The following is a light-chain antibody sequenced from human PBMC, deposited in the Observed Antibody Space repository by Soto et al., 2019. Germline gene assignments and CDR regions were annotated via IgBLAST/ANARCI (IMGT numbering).Light chain of an antibody. CDR3: QHYNSWPPLT. CDR2: GAS. Sequence: EVVMTQTPAILSVSPGERATLSCRASQSVSTNLAWYQQKPGQAPRLLIYGASTRATGIPPRCSGSGSGAKFTLTISSLLSEDVAVYYCQHYNSWPPLTFGQGTKVEIK. V-gene: IGKV3-15*01. CDR1: QSVSTN. J-gene: IGKJ1*01.